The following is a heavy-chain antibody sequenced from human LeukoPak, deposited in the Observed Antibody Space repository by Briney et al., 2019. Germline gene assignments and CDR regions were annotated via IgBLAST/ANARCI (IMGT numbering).Heavy chain of an antibody. CDR2: INPNSGVS. CDR3: ARELNYDSRGYYFDY. D-gene: IGHD3-22*01. CDR1: GYTFTVYF. J-gene: IGHJ4*02. Sequence: ASVKVSCKASGYTFTVYFMHWVRQAPGQGLEWMGWINPNSGVSNYAQKFQGRVTMTRDTSISTAYMELSRLRSDDTAVYYCARELNYDSRGYYFDYWDQGTLVTVSS. V-gene: IGHV1-2*02.